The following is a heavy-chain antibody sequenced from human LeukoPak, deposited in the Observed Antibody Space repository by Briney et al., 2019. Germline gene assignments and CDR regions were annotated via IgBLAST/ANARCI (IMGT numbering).Heavy chain of an antibody. CDR2: VKQDGSEK. Sequence: GGSLRLSCAASGFTFSSYWMSWVRQAPGKGLEWVANVKQDGSEKYYVDSVKGRFTISRDNAKNSLYLQMNSLRAEDTAVYYCARDKSRDGYMYYFDYWGQGTLVTVSS. CDR1: GFTFSSYW. D-gene: IGHD5-24*01. J-gene: IGHJ4*02. V-gene: IGHV3-7*01. CDR3: ARDKSRDGYMYYFDY.